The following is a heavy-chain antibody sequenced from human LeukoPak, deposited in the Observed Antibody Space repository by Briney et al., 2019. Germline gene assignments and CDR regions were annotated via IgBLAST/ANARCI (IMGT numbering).Heavy chain of an antibody. CDR1: GFTFTTYS. J-gene: IGHJ6*04. D-gene: IGHD3-10*02. CDR2: ISSSSGTI. Sequence: GGSLRLSCAASGFTFTTYSMNWVRQAPGKGLEWVSYISSSSGTIYYADSVKGRFTISRDNAKNSLYLQMNSLRAEDTAVYYCAELGITMIGGVWGKGTTVTISS. CDR3: AELGITMIGGV. V-gene: IGHV3-48*04.